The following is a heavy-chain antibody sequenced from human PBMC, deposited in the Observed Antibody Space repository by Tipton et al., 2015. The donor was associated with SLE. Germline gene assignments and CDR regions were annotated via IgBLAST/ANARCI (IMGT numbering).Heavy chain of an antibody. CDR3: AACGTMVQGVYDAFDI. V-gene: IGHV4-34*01. CDR2: INHSGST. D-gene: IGHD3-10*01. J-gene: IGHJ3*02. CDR1: GGSFSGYY. Sequence: TLSLTCAVYGGSFSGYYWSWIRQPPGKGLEWIGEINHSGSTNYNPSLKSRVTISVDTSKNQFSLKLSSVTAADTAVYYCAACGTMVQGVYDAFDIWGQGTMVTVSS.